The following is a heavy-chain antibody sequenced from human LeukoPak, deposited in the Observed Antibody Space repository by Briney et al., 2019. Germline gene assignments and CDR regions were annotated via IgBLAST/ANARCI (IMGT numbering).Heavy chain of an antibody. Sequence: GASVKVSCKASGYIFTSKGIARVRQAPGQGLEWMGWISVYNGHTSNARKVQGRVTMTRDTSTTTAYMELRSLRSDDTAVYYCARWRSSGLGGDFDLWGQGTAVTVSS. J-gene: IGHJ3*01. CDR3: ARWRSSGLGGDFDL. D-gene: IGHD6-19*01. V-gene: IGHV1-18*01. CDR1: GYIFTSKG. CDR2: ISVYNGHT.